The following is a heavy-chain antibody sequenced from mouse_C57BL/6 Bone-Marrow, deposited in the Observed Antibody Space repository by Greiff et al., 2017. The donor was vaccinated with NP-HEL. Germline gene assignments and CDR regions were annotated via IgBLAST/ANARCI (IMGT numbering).Heavy chain of an antibody. D-gene: IGHD2-5*01. CDR2: ISRGGSYT. J-gene: IGHJ2*01. Sequence: EVQGVESGGDLVKPGGSLKLSCAASGFTFSSYGMSWVSQTPDKRLEWVATISRGGSYTSYPDSLKGRFTISRDTANNTLYLQLRSLKSAETAMYYWAIHDYSNYFDYGGQGNTLTVSS. CDR1: GFTFSSYG. V-gene: IGHV5-6*01. CDR3: AIHDYSNYFDY.